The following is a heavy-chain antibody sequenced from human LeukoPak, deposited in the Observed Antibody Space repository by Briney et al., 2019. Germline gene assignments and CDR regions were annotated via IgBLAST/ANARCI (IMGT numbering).Heavy chain of an antibody. J-gene: IGHJ4*02. CDR3: QKPPYDILTGYAFDY. V-gene: IGHV1-69*01. CDR1: GGTFSSYA. D-gene: IGHD3-9*01. Sequence: SVKVSCKASGGTFSSYAISWVRQAPGQGLEWIGGIIPIFGTANYAQKFQGRVTITADESTSTAYMELSSLRSEDTAFFFRQKPPYDILTGYAFDYWGQGTLVTVSS. CDR2: IIPIFGTA.